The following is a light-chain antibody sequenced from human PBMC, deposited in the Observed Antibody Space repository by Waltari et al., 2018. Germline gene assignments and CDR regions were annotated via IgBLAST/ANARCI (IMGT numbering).Light chain of an antibody. CDR2: GAS. CDR1: QSVSSSY. CDR3: QQYGSSSWT. V-gene: IGKV3-20*01. J-gene: IGKJ1*01. Sequence: IEVTHAPSTLPWSPGETPSLSCRASQSVSSSYVAWYQHKPGPAPRLLIYGASSRATGIPDRFSGSGSGTDFTLTISRLEPEDFAVYYCQQYGSSSWTFGQGTKVEIK.